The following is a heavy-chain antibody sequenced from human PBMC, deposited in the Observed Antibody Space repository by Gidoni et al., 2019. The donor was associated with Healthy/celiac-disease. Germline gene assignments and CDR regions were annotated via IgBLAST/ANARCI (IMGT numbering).Heavy chain of an antibody. Sequence: QAQLQESGPGLVKPSETLSPTCPVSGGSISSYYWSWIRQPPGKGLEWIGNIYYSGSTNYNPSLKSRVTISVDTSKNQFSLKLSSVTAADTAVYYCARLDYYDSSGGVDYWGQGTLVTVSS. CDR2: IYYSGST. V-gene: IGHV4-59*01. J-gene: IGHJ4*02. CDR1: GGSISSYY. CDR3: ARLDYYDSSGGVDY. D-gene: IGHD3-22*01.